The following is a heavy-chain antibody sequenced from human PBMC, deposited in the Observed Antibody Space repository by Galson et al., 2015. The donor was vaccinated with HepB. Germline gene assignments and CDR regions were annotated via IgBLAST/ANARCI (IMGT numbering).Heavy chain of an antibody. D-gene: IGHD2-15*01. J-gene: IGHJ6*03. V-gene: IGHV1-69*13. CDR3: ARVVYGSGGSCSYRHGLNMDV. Sequence: SVKVSCKASGGTFSSYAISWVRQAPGQGLEWMGGIIPIFGTANYAQKFQGRVTITADESTSTAYMELSSLRSEDTAVYYCARVVYGSGGSCSYRHGLNMDVWGKGTTVTVSS. CDR1: GGTFSSYA. CDR2: IIPIFGTA.